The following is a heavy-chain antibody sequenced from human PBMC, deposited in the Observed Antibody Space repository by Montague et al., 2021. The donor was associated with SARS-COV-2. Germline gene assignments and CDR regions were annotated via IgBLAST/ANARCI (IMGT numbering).Heavy chain of an antibody. CDR3: VRGGYSDWLLPFES. D-gene: IGHD3-9*01. Sequence: SETLSLTCTVSGGSINSNSYYWGWIRQPPGQGLEWIGSIYYSGRHYYNPSLKSRVTMSVDTPKSHFSLNLSSVTAADTAVFYCVRGGYSDWLLPFESWGREPWSPSPQ. CDR2: IYYSGRH. CDR1: GGSINSNSYY. V-gene: IGHV4-39*02. J-gene: IGHJ4*02.